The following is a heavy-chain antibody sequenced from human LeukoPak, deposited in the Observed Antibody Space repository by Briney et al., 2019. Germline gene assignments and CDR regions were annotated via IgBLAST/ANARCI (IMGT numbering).Heavy chain of an antibody. J-gene: IGHJ4*02. CDR1: GXTFSNAW. D-gene: IGHD3-10*01. V-gene: IGHV3-15*01. Sequence: KTGGSLRLSWAASGXTFSNAWMSWVRQAPGKGLEWVGRIKSKTDGRTTDYAAPVKGRFTISRDDSKNTLYLQMNSLKTEDTAVYYCTTGITMVRGVIHLIDYWGQGTLVTVSS. CDR3: TTGITMVRGVIHLIDY. CDR2: IKSKTDGRTT.